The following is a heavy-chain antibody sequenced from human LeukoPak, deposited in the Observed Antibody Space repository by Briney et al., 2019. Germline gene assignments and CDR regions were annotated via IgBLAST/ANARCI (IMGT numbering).Heavy chain of an antibody. CDR3: ERKTIAGADDY. CDR1: GGSISSSSYY. V-gene: IGHV4-39*01. D-gene: IGHD6-13*01. J-gene: IGHJ4*02. CDR2: IYYSGST. Sequence: PSETLSLTCTVSGGSISSSSYYWDWIRQPPGKGLEWIGTIYYSGSTYYNPSLKSRVTISVDTSKNQFSLKVRSVTAADTAVYYCERKTIAGADDYWGQGTLVTVSS.